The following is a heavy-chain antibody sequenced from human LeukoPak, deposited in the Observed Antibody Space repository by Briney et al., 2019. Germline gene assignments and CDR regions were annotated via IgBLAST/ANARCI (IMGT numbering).Heavy chain of an antibody. CDR2: IIPIFGP. Sequence: SVKVSCNASGGTFSTFPISWVRQAPGQGLEWIGGIIPIFGPNYAQKFQGRATISADLATATAYMELSSLTSEDTNVYYCATGKDRSGYYYSLDYSGQGTLVAVSS. V-gene: IGHV1-69*13. J-gene: IGHJ4*02. CDR3: ATGKDRSGYYYSLDY. CDR1: GGTFSTFP. D-gene: IGHD3-22*01.